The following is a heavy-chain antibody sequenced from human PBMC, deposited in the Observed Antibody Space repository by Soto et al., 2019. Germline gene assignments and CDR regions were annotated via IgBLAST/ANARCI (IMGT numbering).Heavy chain of an antibody. V-gene: IGHV4-4*02. CDR3: ARGGGPDIAYGMDV. CDR1: GGSISSINW. CDR2: IYHSGST. Sequence: QVQLQESGPGLVKPSGTLSLTCDVSGGSISSINWWSWVRQPPGKGLKWIGEIYHSGSTTYNPSPKVQVTISVDKSKNQFSLRSKSVTAADTAIYDCARGGGPDIAYGMDVWGQGTTVTVSS. D-gene: IGHD5-12*01. J-gene: IGHJ6*02.